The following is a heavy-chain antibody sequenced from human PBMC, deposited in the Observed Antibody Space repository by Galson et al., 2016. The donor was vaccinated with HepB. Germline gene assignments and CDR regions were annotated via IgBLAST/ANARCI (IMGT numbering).Heavy chain of an antibody. V-gene: IGHV4-59*01. J-gene: IGHJ6*02. CDR2: LYYTGST. CDR1: GDSISSYY. Sequence: LSLTCTVSGDSISSYYWNWIRQPPGKGLEWIGYLYYTGSTNYNPSLKSRVTISIDTPKNQFSLKVSSVTAADTAVYYCARDRQPSRYHGLHVWGQGTTVTVSS. CDR3: ARDRQPSRYHGLHV. D-gene: IGHD1-14*01.